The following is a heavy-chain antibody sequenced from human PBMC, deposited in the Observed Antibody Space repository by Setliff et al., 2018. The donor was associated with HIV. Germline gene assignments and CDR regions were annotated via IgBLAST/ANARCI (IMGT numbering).Heavy chain of an antibody. CDR2: IYTTGST. CDR1: TFSISSNYY. J-gene: IGHJ6*03. Sequence: SETLSLTCDISTFSISSNYYWAWIRRPPGKGLEWIGHIYTTGSTNYNPSFNNRVAISIDTSKNQLSLKVRFVTAADTTVYYCATGENYFGSGSPSVHYYMDVWGKGTTVTVSS. V-gene: IGHV4-38-2*01. D-gene: IGHD3-10*01. CDR3: ATGENYFGSGSPSVHYYMDV.